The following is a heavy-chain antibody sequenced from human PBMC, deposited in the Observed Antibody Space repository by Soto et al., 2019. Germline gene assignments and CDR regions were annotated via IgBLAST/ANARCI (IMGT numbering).Heavy chain of an antibody. CDR2: ISYDGSNK. Sequence: GGSLRLSCAASGFTFSSYAMHWVRQAPGKGLEWVAVISYDGSNKYYADSVKGRFTISRDNSKNTLYLQMNSLRVEDTAVYYCARSPAYCSCGSCYYYYYYMDVWGKGTTVTVSS. CDR3: ARSPAYCSCGSCYYYYYYMDV. V-gene: IGHV3-30*04. CDR1: GFTFSSYA. J-gene: IGHJ6*03. D-gene: IGHD2-15*01.